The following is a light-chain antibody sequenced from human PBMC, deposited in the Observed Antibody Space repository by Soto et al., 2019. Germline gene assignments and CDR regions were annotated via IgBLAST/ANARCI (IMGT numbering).Light chain of an antibody. Sequence: SVLTQPPSVSAAPGQKVTISCSGSSSNIGGNSVSLYQQLPGTAPKLLIYDDNKRPSGIPDRFSGSKSGTSATLGITGFQTGDEADYYCGSWDSSLSADVFGTGPKVPVL. J-gene: IGLJ1*01. V-gene: IGLV1-51*01. CDR3: GSWDSSLSADV. CDR1: SSNIGGNS. CDR2: DDN.